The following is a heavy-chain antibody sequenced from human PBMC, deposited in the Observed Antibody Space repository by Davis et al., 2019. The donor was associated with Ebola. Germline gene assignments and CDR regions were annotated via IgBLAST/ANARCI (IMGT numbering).Heavy chain of an antibody. V-gene: IGHV3-30*04. J-gene: IGHJ4*02. Sequence: PGGSLRLSCVASGFTFSNHAMHWVRQAPGKGLEWVAVTSHNERERFYGESVQGRFTISRDNAKNSLFLQMNSLRAEDTALYYCVRAYSSSWYPTYFDSWGQGTLVTVSS. CDR2: TSHNERER. CDR3: VRAYSSSWYPTYFDS. D-gene: IGHD6-13*01. CDR1: GFTFSNHA.